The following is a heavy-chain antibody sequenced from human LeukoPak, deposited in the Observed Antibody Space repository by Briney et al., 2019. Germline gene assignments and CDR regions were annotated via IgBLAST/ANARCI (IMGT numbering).Heavy chain of an antibody. CDR3: ARDTVTYYYGMDV. CDR1: GGTFSSYA. CDR2: ISAYNGNT. Sequence: ASVKVSCKASGGTFSSYAISWVRQAPGQGLEWMGWISAYNGNTNYAQKLQGRVTMTTDTSTSTAYMELRSLRSDDTAVYYCARDTVTYYYGMDVWGQGTTVTVSS. J-gene: IGHJ6*02. D-gene: IGHD4-17*01. V-gene: IGHV1-18*01.